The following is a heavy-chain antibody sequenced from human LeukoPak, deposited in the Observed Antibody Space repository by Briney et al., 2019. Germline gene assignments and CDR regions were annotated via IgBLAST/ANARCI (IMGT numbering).Heavy chain of an antibody. CDR3: ARHSLYCSGGFCYSNWFDP. Sequence: SETLSLTCAVYGGSFSGYYRSWIRQPPGKGLEWIGEINHSGSTNYNPSLKSRVTISVDTSKNQFSLKLSSVTAADTAVYYCARHSLYCSGGFCYSNWFDPWGQGTLVTVSS. CDR1: GGSFSGYY. V-gene: IGHV4-34*01. D-gene: IGHD2-15*01. CDR2: INHSGST. J-gene: IGHJ5*02.